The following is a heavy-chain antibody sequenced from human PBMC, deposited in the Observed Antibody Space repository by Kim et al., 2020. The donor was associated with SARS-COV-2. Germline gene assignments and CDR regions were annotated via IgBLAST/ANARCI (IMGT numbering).Heavy chain of an antibody. D-gene: IGHD2-2*01. CDR3: ARDRIGYCSSASCSLHFDY. J-gene: IGHJ4*02. V-gene: IGHV4-59*01. CDR1: GGSISSYS. CDR2: TSYSAST. Sequence: SETLSLTCTVSGGSISSYSRSWIRQPPGKGLEWIAYTSYSASTNYNPSLKSRVTISVDTSKNQFSLKLSSVTAADTAVYYCARDRIGYCSSASCSLHFDYWGQGTLVTVSS.